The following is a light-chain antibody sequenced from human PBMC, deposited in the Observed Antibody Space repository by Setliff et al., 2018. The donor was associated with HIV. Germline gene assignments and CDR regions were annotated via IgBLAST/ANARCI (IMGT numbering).Light chain of an antibody. CDR1: SSDVGGFNY. Sequence: QSALTQPASVSGSPGQSITISCTGTSSDVGGFNYVSWYQQHPGKAPKLMIYGVNNRPSGVSNRFSGSKSGNTASLTISGLQAEDEADYYCSSFSTISTQIFGGGTKVTVL. V-gene: IGLV2-14*01. CDR3: SSFSTISTQI. J-gene: IGLJ1*01. CDR2: GVN.